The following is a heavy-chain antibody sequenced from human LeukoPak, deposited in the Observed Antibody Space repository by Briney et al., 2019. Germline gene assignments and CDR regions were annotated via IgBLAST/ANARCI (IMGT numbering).Heavy chain of an antibody. D-gene: IGHD3-10*01. V-gene: IGHV4-39*07. J-gene: IGHJ5*01. CDR1: GGSISSSSYY. CDR2: IYYSGST. Sequence: PSGTLSLTCTVSGGSISSSSYYWGWIRQPPGKGLEWIGSIYYSGSTYYNPSLKSRVTMSVDTSKNQFSLKLSSVTAADTAVYYCATDGMVRGPDAWFDSWGQGTLVTVPS. CDR3: ATDGMVRGPDAWFDS.